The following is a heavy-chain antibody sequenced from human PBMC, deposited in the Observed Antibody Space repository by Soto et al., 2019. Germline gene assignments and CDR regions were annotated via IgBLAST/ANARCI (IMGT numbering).Heavy chain of an antibody. CDR1: GITFNTYT. CDR2: ISYDGSNK. D-gene: IGHD1-7*01. V-gene: IGHV3-30-3*01. CDR3: ARPSTGTTRMFYFDY. J-gene: IGHJ4*02. Sequence: QVQLVESGGGVVQPGRSLRLSCAASGITFNTYTMHWVRQAPGKGLEWVAVISYDGSNKYYADSVKGRFTISRDNSKNTLHLQMNSLRSEDTAVYYCARPSTGTTRMFYFDYWGQGTLVSVSS.